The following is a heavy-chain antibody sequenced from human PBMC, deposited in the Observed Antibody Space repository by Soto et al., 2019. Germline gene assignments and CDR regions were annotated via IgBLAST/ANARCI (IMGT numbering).Heavy chain of an antibody. Sequence: QVQLQESGPGLVKPSQTLSLTCTVSGGSISSGGYYWSWIRQHPGKGLEWIGYIYYSGSTYYNPSLQSRVTISVDTSKNQFSLKLSSVTAADTAVYYCARLGYCSGGSCYPEGYYYYYGMDVWGQGTTVTVSS. CDR1: GGSISSGGYY. J-gene: IGHJ6*02. CDR2: IYYSGST. V-gene: IGHV4-31*03. D-gene: IGHD2-15*01. CDR3: ARLGYCSGGSCYPEGYYYYYGMDV.